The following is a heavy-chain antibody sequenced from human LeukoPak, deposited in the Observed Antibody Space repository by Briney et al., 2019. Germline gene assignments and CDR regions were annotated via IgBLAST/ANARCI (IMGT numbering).Heavy chain of an antibody. D-gene: IGHD4-17*01. J-gene: IGHJ4*02. CDR3: ARTARGDYVDY. CDR2: FQYSGST. Sequence: SETLSLTCTVSGGSISSYYWSWIRQPPGKGLEWIGYFQYSGSTNYNPSLKSRVTISVDTSKNQFSLKLSSVTAADTAMYYCARTARGDYVDYWGQGTLVTVSS. V-gene: IGHV4-59*01. CDR1: GGSISSYY.